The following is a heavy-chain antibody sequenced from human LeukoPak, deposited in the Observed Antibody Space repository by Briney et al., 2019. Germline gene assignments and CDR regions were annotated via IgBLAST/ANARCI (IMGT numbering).Heavy chain of an antibody. CDR2: IKQDGSDK. CDR1: GFTFSNYW. V-gene: IGHV3-7*05. J-gene: IGHJ4*02. Sequence: GGSLRLSCAASGFTFSNYWMAWVRQAPGKGQEWVANIKQDGSDKNFVDSVKGRFTISRDNAKNSLYLQMNSLRAEDTAVYYCARDVGGSLDYWGQGTLVTVSS. D-gene: IGHD1-26*01. CDR3: ARDVGGSLDY.